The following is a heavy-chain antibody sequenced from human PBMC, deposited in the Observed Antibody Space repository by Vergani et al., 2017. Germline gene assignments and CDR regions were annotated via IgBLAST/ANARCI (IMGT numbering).Heavy chain of an antibody. Sequence: QVQLVESGGGVVQPGRSLRLSCAASGFTFSSYGMHWVRQAPGKGLEWVAVISYDGSNKYYADSVKGRFTISRDNSKNTLYLQMNSLRAEDTAVYYCAKAGGYCSGGSCYSDYWGQGTLVTVSS. CDR3: AKAGGYCSGGSCYSDY. J-gene: IGHJ4*02. CDR2: ISYDGSNK. CDR1: GFTFSSYG. D-gene: IGHD2-15*01. V-gene: IGHV3-30*18.